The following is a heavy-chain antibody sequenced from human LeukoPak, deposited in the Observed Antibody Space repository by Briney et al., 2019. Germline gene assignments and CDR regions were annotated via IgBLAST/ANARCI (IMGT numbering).Heavy chain of an antibody. CDR2: INPNSGGT. CDR3: ARDRIGPLEGTSGSYYYYGMDV. CDR1: GYTFTGYY. Sequence: ASVKVSCKASGYTFTGYYMHWVRQAPGQGLEWMGWINPNSGGTNYAQKFQGRVTMTRDMSISTAYMELSRLRSDDTAVYYCARDRIGPLEGTSGSYYYYGMDVWGQGTTVTVSS. V-gene: IGHV1-2*02. J-gene: IGHJ6*02. D-gene: IGHD1-26*01.